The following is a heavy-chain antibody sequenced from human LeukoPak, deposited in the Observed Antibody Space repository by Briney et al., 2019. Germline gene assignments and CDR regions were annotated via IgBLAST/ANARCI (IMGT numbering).Heavy chain of an antibody. Sequence: GGSLRLSCAASGFTFSRYWLSWVRQAPGKGLEWVANIKQDGSEKYYVDSVKGRFTISRDNAKNSLYLQMNSLRAEDTAVYYCARVEQIYYYYMDVWGKGTTVTVSS. J-gene: IGHJ6*03. V-gene: IGHV3-7*01. D-gene: IGHD1-26*01. CDR3: ARVEQIYYYYMDV. CDR1: GFTFSRYW. CDR2: IKQDGSEK.